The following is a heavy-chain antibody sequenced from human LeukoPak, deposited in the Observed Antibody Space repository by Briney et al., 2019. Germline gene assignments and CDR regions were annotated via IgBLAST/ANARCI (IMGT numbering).Heavy chain of an antibody. V-gene: IGHV4-34*01. CDR3: ARPPRYMDD. CDR1: GGSFSGYY. J-gene: IGHJ6*03. CDR2: INHSGST. Sequence: SETLSLTCAVYGGSFSGYYWSWIRQPPGKGLEWIGEINHSGSTNYNPSLKSRVTISVDTSKNQFSLKLSSVTAADTAVYYCARPPRYMDDWCKGTTVTVSS.